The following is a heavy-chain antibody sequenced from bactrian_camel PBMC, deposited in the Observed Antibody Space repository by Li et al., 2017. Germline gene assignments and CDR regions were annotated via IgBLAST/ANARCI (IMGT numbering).Heavy chain of an antibody. Sequence: HVQLVESGGGSVQAGGSLRLSCAARGYTYDTYCMGWFRRPPGKEREGVASIRRDGSTDYADSVKGRFTISKDNAVNILHLQMNSLKPEDTAMYYCAEGRGSRGEHCYSLNYWGQGTQVTVS. CDR3: AEGRGSRGEHCYSLNY. CDR1: GYTYDTYC. J-gene: IGHJ4*01. D-gene: IGHD6*01. CDR2: IRRDGST. V-gene: IGHV3S55*01.